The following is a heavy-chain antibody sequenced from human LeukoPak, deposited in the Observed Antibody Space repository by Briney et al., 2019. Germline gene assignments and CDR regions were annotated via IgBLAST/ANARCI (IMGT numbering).Heavy chain of an antibody. Sequence: PGGSLRLSCAASGFTFSSYGMSWVRQAPGKGLEWVSAISGSGGSTYYADSVKGRFTISRDNSKNTLYLQMNSLRAEDTAVYYCAKDLVRSPGRGVTLDYWGQGTLVTVSS. CDR3: AKDLVRSPGRGVTLDY. CDR2: ISGSGGST. J-gene: IGHJ4*02. CDR1: GFTFSSYG. D-gene: IGHD3-10*01. V-gene: IGHV3-23*01.